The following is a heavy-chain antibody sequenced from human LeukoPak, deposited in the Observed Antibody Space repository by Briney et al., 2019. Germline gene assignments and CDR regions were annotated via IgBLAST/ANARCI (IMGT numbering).Heavy chain of an antibody. CDR3: ARGYCSSTSCYRRGAFDI. Sequence: GGSLRLSCAASGFTFSSCEMNWVRQAPGKGLEWVSYISSSGSTIYYADSVKGRFTISRDNAKNSLYLQMNSLRAEDTAVYYCARGYCSSTSCYRRGAFDIWGQGTMVTVSS. V-gene: IGHV3-48*03. CDR1: GFTFSSCE. D-gene: IGHD2-2*01. CDR2: ISSSGSTI. J-gene: IGHJ3*02.